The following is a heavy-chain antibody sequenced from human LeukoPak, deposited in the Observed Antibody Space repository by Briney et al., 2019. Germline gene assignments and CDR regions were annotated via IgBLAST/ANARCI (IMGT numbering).Heavy chain of an antibody. J-gene: IGHJ5*01. Sequence: ASVTVSCKASGYAFTTHYVHWVRQAPGQGLEWMGWISPNSGGTHYAQKFQGRVTMTRDTSVSTAYMELSRLRSDDTAVYYCARLTSSWFDSWGQGTLVTVSS. CDR2: ISPNSGGT. CDR3: ARLTSSWFDS. D-gene: IGHD2-2*01. V-gene: IGHV1-2*02. CDR1: GYAFTTHY.